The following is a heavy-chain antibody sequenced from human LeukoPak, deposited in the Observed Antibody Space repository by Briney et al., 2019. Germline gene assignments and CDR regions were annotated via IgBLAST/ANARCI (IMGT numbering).Heavy chain of an antibody. J-gene: IGHJ4*02. Sequence: ASVKVSCKASGYTFTSYDMHWVRQAPGQGLEWMGIINPSGGSTSYAQKFQGRVTMTRDTSTSTVYMELSSLRSEDTAVYYCARPKRVGAKDGLPFDYWGQGTLVTVSS. CDR2: INPSGGST. D-gene: IGHD1-26*01. CDR3: ARPKRVGAKDGLPFDY. V-gene: IGHV1-46*01. CDR1: GYTFTSYD.